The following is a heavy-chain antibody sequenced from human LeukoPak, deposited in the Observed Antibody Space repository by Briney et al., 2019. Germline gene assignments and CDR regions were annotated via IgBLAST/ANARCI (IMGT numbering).Heavy chain of an antibody. D-gene: IGHD1/OR15-1a*01. Sequence: GGSLRLSCAASGFTSSSYAMHWVRQAPGKGLEWVAVISYDGSNKYYADSVKGRFTISRDNSKNTLYLQMNSLRAEDTAVYYCARDTWNTFDYWGQGTLVTVSS. CDR3: ARDTWNTFDY. CDR1: GFTSSSYA. J-gene: IGHJ4*02. V-gene: IGHV3-30-3*01. CDR2: ISYDGSNK.